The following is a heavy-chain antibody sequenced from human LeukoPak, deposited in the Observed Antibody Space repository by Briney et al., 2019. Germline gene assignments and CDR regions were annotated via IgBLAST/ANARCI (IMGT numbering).Heavy chain of an antibody. V-gene: IGHV1-8*01. Sequence: ASVKVSCKASGYTFTSCDINWVRQATGQGLEWMGWMNPNSGNTGYGQSFQGRITMTRDISIGTAYMELSNLTSEDTAIYYCTGGSSGRRVNWGQGTLVTVSA. CDR1: GYTFTSCD. CDR3: TGGSSGRRVN. D-gene: IGHD6-19*01. J-gene: IGHJ4*02. CDR2: MNPNSGNT.